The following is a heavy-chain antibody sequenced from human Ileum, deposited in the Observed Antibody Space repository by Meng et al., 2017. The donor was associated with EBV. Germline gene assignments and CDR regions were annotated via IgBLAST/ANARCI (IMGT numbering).Heavy chain of an antibody. J-gene: IGHJ4*02. CDR2: IYHSGST. CDR1: GDSIGSSYG. D-gene: IGHD3-10*01. CDR3: ARGRRFGSGRYALDY. Sequence: GQLKWSGQVLVYVSGTLSPICAVSGDSIGSSYGWTWVSQPPEKGLEWIGEIYHSGSTNYNPSLKSRLTLSVDKSKSQFSLELISVTAADTAVYYCARGRRFGSGRYALDYWGQGTLVTVSS. V-gene: IGHV4-4*02.